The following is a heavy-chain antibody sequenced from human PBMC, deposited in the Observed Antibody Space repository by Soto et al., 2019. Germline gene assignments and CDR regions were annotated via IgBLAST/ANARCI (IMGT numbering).Heavy chain of an antibody. CDR1: GYSFTSYW. D-gene: IGHD6-6*01. CDR2: IYPGDSDT. Sequence: HGESLKISCQGSGYSFTSYWIGWVRQMPGKGLDWMGIIYPGDSDTRYSPSFQGQVTISADKSISTAYLQWSSLKASDTAMYYCARRMPYSSSSGHYYYYGMDVWGQGTTVTVSS. CDR3: ARRMPYSSSSGHYYYYGMDV. J-gene: IGHJ6*02. V-gene: IGHV5-51*01.